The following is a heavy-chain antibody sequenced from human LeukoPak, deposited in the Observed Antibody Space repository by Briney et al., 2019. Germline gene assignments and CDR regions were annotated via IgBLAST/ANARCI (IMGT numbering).Heavy chain of an antibody. CDR1: GYTFTGYY. CDR2: INPNSGGT. V-gene: IGHV1-2*02. D-gene: IGHD3-3*01. Sequence: ASVKVSCKASGYTFTGYYMHWVRQAPGQGLEWMGWINPNSGGTNCAQKFQGRVTMTRDTSISTAYMELSRLRSDDTAVYYCARDKYYDFWSGYSPRWFDPWGQGTLVTVSS. CDR3: ARDKYYDFWSGYSPRWFDP. J-gene: IGHJ5*02.